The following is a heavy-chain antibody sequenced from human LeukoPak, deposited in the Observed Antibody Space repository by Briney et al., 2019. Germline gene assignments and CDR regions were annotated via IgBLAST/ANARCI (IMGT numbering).Heavy chain of an antibody. J-gene: IGHJ6*03. CDR3: ARVGFKKWSWDTAMVWVPYYMDV. CDR1: GGSISSSSYY. V-gene: IGHV4-39*07. D-gene: IGHD5-18*01. Sequence: SETLSLTCTVSGGSISSSSYYWGWIRQPPGKGLEWIGSIYYSGSTYYNPSLKSRVTISVDTSKNQFSLKLSSVTAADTAVYYCARVGFKKWSWDTAMVWVPYYMDVWGKGTTVTVSS. CDR2: IYYSGST.